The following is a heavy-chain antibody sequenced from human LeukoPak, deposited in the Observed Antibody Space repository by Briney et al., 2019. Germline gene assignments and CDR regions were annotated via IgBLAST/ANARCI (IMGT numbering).Heavy chain of an antibody. J-gene: IGHJ3*02. D-gene: IGHD2-15*01. Sequence: PSETLSLTCTVSGGSISSYYWSWIRQPAGKGLEWIGRIYTSGSTNYNPSLKRRVTMSVDTSKNQFSLKLSSVTAADTAVYYCAREILLLSQDAFDIWGQGTMVTVSS. CDR1: GGSISSYY. V-gene: IGHV4-4*07. CDR2: IYTSGST. CDR3: AREILLLSQDAFDI.